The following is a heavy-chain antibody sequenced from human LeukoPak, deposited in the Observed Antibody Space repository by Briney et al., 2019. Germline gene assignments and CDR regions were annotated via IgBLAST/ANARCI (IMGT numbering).Heavy chain of an antibody. Sequence: TGGSLRLSCAASGFTFTNYAMNWVRQAPGKGLEWVSTSGSGGSPFYADSVKGRFTISRDNSRNTLYLQMNSLRVEDTAVYYCAKGGSGWYPGFDYWGQGILVTVSS. V-gene: IGHV3-23*01. CDR1: GFTFTNYA. CDR2: SGSGGSP. D-gene: IGHD6-19*01. J-gene: IGHJ4*02. CDR3: AKGGSGWYPGFDY.